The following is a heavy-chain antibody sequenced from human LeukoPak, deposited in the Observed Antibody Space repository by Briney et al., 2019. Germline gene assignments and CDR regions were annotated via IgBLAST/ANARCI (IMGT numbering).Heavy chain of an antibody. CDR2: IYYSGST. D-gene: IGHD3-9*01. J-gene: IGHJ6*03. CDR3: ASTVRYFDWLWYYYYMDV. CDR1: GGSISSSSYY. V-gene: IGHV4-39*01. Sequence: PSETLSLTCTVSGGSISSSSYYWGWIRQPPGKGLEWIGSIYYSGSTYYNPSLKSRVTISVDTSKNQFSLKLSSVTAAGTAVYYCASTVRYFDWLWYYYYMDVWGKGTTVTISS.